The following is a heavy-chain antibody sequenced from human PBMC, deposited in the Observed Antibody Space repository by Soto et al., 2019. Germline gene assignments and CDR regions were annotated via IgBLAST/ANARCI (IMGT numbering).Heavy chain of an antibody. V-gene: IGHV4-61*01. D-gene: IGHD1-1*01. CDR3: ERGGGNWKQYSDY. CDR2: VFYSGST. J-gene: IGHJ4*02. CDR1: GDSVISGSNY. Sequence: SETLSLTCTVSGDSVISGSNYWSWIRQPPGKGLEWIGYVFYSGSTNYNPSLKSRATISQDATKNQFSLRLTSATVADTAVYYCERGGGNWKQYSDYWGQGALVTVSS.